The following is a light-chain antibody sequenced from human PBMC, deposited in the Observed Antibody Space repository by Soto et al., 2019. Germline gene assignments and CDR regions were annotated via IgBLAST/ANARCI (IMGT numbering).Light chain of an antibody. V-gene: IGKV1-5*03. CDR2: EAS. CDR1: QSISGS. Sequence: DIQMTQSPSTLSASVGDRVTITCRASQSISGSLAWYQQKPGKAPRLLIYEASNLKSGVPSRFSGSGSGTEYTLTISSLQPDDFASYYCQQYYGYWTFGQGTKVEIK. J-gene: IGKJ1*01. CDR3: QQYYGYWT.